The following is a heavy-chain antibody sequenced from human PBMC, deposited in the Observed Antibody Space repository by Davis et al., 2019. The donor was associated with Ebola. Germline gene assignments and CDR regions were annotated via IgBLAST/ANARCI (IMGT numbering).Heavy chain of an antibody. CDR2: IYYSGST. V-gene: IGHV4-39*07. J-gene: IGHJ4*02. Sequence: SETLSLTCTVSGGSISSSSYYWGWIRQPPGKGLEWIGSIYYSGSTNYNPSLKSRVTISVDTSKNQFSLKLSSVTAADTAVYYCARYGSGSYYTPFDYWGQGTLVTVSS. CDR3: ARYGSGSYYTPFDY. D-gene: IGHD3-10*01. CDR1: GGSISSSSYY.